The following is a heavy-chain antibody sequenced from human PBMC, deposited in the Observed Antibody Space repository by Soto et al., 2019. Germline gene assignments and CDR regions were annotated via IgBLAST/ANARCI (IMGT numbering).Heavy chain of an antibody. J-gene: IGHJ5*02. CDR1: AFTFSSYA. V-gene: IGHV3-23*01. CDR3: AKAHYYDFWSGYSTWFDP. CDR2: ISGSGDNT. Sequence: GGSLRLSCAASAFTFSSYAMTWVRQAPGKGLEWVSTISGSGDNTYYADSVKGRFTISRDNSKNTLYLQMNSLRAEDTAVYYCAKAHYYDFWSGYSTWFDPWGQGTLVTFSS. D-gene: IGHD3-3*01.